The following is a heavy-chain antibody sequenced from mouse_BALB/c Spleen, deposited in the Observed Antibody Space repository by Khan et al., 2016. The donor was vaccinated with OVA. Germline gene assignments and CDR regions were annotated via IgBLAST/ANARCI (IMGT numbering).Heavy chain of an antibody. CDR1: GFTFSTYA. D-gene: IGHD1-1*01. Sequence: EVELVESGGDLVKPGGSLKLSCAASGFTFSTYAMSWVRQTPDKRLEWVATISTSGDYIYYPDSVKGRFTISRDNVKNTLYLQMSSLRSEDTAMXYCARHNYGPFAYWGQGTLVTVSA. CDR2: ISTSGDYI. CDR3: ARHNYGPFAY. V-gene: IGHV5-6*01. J-gene: IGHJ3*01.